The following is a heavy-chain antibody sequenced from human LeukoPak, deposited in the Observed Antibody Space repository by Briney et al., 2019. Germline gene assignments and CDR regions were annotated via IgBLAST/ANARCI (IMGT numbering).Heavy chain of an antibody. CDR3: ARHKREQQLVLFDY. D-gene: IGHD6-13*01. CDR1: GYTVTSYW. CDR2: IYPGDSDT. V-gene: IGHV5-51*01. Sequence: GESLKISCKGSGYTVTSYWIGCVRQMPGKGLECMGIIYPGDSDTRYSPSFQGQVTISADKSISTAYLQWSSLKASDTAMYYCARHKREQQLVLFDYWGQGTLVTVSS. J-gene: IGHJ4*02.